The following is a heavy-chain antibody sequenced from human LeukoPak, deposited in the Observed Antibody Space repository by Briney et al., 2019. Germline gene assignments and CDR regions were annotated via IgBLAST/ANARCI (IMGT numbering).Heavy chain of an antibody. J-gene: IGHJ6*02. D-gene: IGHD3/OR15-3a*01. CDR1: GFTFDDYA. V-gene: IGHV3-9*01. CDR2: INWNSGGI. Sequence: GRSLRLSCAASGFTFDDYAMHWVRQAPGKGLEWVSGINWNSGGIRYADSVKGRFAISRDNAKNSLNLQVNSLRVEDTAFYYCAKGRSNYYYFAMDVWGQGTTVTVSS. CDR3: AKGRSNYYYFAMDV.